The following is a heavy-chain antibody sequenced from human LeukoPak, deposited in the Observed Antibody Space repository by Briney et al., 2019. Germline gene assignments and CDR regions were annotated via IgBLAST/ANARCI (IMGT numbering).Heavy chain of an antibody. CDR2: ISGDGDNT. V-gene: IGHV3-43*02. CDR1: GFTLDYSA. J-gene: IGHJ5*02. D-gene: IGHD1-26*01. CDR3: AKGVRSGTYYNCFDP. Sequence: PGGSLRLSCVASGFTLDYSALHWVRQAPGKGLEWISLISGDGDNTYYADSVKGRFTISRDTSTNSLYLQMSSLRAEDTAFYYCAKGVRSGTYYNCFDPWGQGTLVTVSS.